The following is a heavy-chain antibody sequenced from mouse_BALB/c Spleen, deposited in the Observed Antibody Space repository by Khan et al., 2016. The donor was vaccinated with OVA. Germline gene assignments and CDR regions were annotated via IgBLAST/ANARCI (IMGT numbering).Heavy chain of an antibody. CDR2: INTYTGEP. CDR3: ARPPYFSYTLDH. Sequence: LVVSGPELKKPGETVKISCKASGYTFTNYGMNWVKQSPGKALKWMGWINTYTGEPTYADDFKGRFAFSLDTSASTAYLQINNLKNEDTATDCCARPPYFSYTLDHWGQGTSVTVSS. CDR1: GYTFTNYG. V-gene: IGHV9-3-1*01. D-gene: IGHD1-1*01. J-gene: IGHJ4*01.